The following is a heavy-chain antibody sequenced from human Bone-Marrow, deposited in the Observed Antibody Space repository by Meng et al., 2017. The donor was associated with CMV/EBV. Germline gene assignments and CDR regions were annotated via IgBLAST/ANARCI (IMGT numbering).Heavy chain of an antibody. CDR2: ISSSSSYT. CDR3: ARGGGIPFNY. V-gene: IGHV3-11*06. Sequence: VQLVESGGGVVRPGGSLRLSCAASGFTFGDYGMSWVRQAPGKGLEWVSYISSSSSYTNYADSVKGRFTISRDNAKNSLYLQMNSLRAEDTAVYYCARGGGIPFNYWGQGTLVTVSS. J-gene: IGHJ4*02. CDR1: GFTFGDYG. D-gene: IGHD1-14*01.